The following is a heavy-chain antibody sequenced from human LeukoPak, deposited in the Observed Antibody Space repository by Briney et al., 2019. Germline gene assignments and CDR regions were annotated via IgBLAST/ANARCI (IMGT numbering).Heavy chain of an antibody. CDR1: GFTFSSYA. CDR2: ISYDGSNK. J-gene: IGHJ4*02. CDR3: ARDVCSSTSCYLGRFDY. D-gene: IGHD2-2*01. Sequence: PGGSLRLSCAASGFTFSSYAMSWVRQAPGKGLEWVAVISYDGSNKYYADSVKGRFTISRDNSKNTLYLQMDSLRAEDTAVYYCARDVCSSTSCYLGRFDYWGQGTLVTVSS. V-gene: IGHV3-30-3*01.